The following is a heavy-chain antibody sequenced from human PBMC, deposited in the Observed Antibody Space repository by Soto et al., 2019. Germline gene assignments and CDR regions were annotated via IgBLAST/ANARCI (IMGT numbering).Heavy chain of an antibody. CDR3: ARSYGGYYYMDV. J-gene: IGHJ6*03. Sequence: GATLRLSCAASGFTFSSYDMHWVRQATGKGLEWVSAIATAGDTYYLGSVKGRFTISRENAKNSLYLQMNSLRAGDTAVYYCARSYGGYYYMDVWGKGTTVTVSS. CDR1: GFTFSSYD. CDR2: IATAGDT. D-gene: IGHD4-17*01. V-gene: IGHV3-13*01.